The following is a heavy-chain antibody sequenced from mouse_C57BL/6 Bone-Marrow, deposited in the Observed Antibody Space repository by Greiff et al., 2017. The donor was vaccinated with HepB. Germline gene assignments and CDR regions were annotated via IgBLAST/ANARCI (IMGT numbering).Heavy chain of an antibody. CDR3: ARSVYDYDDGGFAY. J-gene: IGHJ3*01. CDR1: GYTFTSYW. V-gene: IGHV1-69*01. Sequence: QVQLQQSGAELVMPGASVKLSCKASGYTFTSYWMHWVKQRPGQGLEWIGEIDPSDSYTNYNQKFKGKSTLTVDKSSSTAYMQLSSLTSEDSAVYYCARSVYDYDDGGFAYWGQGTLVTVSA. D-gene: IGHD2-4*01. CDR2: IDPSDSYT.